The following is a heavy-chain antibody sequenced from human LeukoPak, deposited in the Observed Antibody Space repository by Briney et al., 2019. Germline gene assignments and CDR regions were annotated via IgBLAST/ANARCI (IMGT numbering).Heavy chain of an antibody. CDR1: GFTFSSYA. CDR3: ARTRFDY. V-gene: IGHV3-30-3*01. J-gene: IGHJ4*02. CDR2: ISYDGSNK. Sequence: GGSLRLSCAASGFTFSSYAMHWVRQAPGKGLEWVAVISYDGSNKYYADPVKGRFTISRDNSKNTLYLQMNSLRAEDTAVYYCARTRFDYWGQGTLVTVSS.